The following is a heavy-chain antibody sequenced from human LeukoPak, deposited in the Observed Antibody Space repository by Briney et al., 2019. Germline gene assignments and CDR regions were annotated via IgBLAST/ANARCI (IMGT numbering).Heavy chain of an antibody. D-gene: IGHD1-26*01. V-gene: IGHV1-2*02. J-gene: IGHJ4*02. Sequence: GASVKVSCKASGYSLTGYYMHWVRQAPGQGLEWMGWINPNSGGTKYAQKFQGRVTMTRDTSSSTAYMELSRLRSDDTAVYYCTRDRNRSGSQNYWGQGTLVTVSS. CDR3: TRDRNRSGSQNY. CDR1: GYSLTGYY. CDR2: INPNSGGT.